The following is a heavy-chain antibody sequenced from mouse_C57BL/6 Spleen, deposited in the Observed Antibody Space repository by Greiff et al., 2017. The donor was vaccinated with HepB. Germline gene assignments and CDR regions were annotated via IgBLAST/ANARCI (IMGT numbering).Heavy chain of an antibody. CDR2: IDPEDGET. CDR3: ASPYYDYAWYFDV. V-gene: IGHV14-2*01. Sequence: EVKLVESGAELVKPGASVKLSCTASGFNIKDYYMHWVKQRTEQGLEWIGRIDPEDGETKYAPKFQGKATITADTSSNTAYLQLSSLTSEDTAVYYCASPYYDYAWYFDVWGTGTTVTVSS. J-gene: IGHJ1*03. D-gene: IGHD2-4*01. CDR1: GFNIKDYY.